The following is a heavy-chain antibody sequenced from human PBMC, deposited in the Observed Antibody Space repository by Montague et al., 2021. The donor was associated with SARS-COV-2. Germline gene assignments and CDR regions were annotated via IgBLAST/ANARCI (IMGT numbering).Heavy chain of an antibody. D-gene: IGHD3-10*01. CDR2: IYYSGSA. Sequence: SETLSLACSVSGDSINNSRYYWGWIRQPPGKGLDWIGTIYYSGSAYYNPSLKSRVTISVDTSKYQFSLKLNSVTATDTAVYYCARLESTRGVIIRGAFHIWGQGTKVTVSS. CDR1: GDSINNSRYY. J-gene: IGHJ3*02. V-gene: IGHV4-39*01. CDR3: ARLESTRGVIIRGAFHI.